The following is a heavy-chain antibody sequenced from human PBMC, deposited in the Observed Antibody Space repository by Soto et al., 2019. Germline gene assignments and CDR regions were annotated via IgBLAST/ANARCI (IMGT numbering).Heavy chain of an antibody. CDR1: GYTLTGYY. V-gene: IGHV1-2*04. D-gene: IGHD2-2*01. Sequence: XSVKVSCAASGYTLTGYYMRWVRQAPGQGLEWMGWINPNSGGTNYAQKFQGWVTMTRDTSISTAYMELSRLRSDDTAVYYCAVPLGYCSSTSCPPGQWGQGTLVTVSS. CDR3: AVPLGYCSSTSCPPGQ. CDR2: INPNSGGT. J-gene: IGHJ4*02.